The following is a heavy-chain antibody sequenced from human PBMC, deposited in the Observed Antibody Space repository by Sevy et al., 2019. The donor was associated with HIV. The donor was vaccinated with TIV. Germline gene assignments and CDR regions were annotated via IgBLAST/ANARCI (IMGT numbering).Heavy chain of an antibody. CDR2: INHSGST. J-gene: IGHJ5*02. V-gene: IGHV4-34*01. CDR3: ARGHIAAAVLAGNWFDP. CDR1: GGSFSGYY. Sequence: SETLSLTCAVYGGSFSGYYWSWIRQPPGKGLEWIGEINHSGSTNYNPSLKSRVTISVDKSKNQFSLKLSSVTAADTAVYYCARGHIAAAVLAGNWFDPWGQGTLVTVSS. D-gene: IGHD6-13*01.